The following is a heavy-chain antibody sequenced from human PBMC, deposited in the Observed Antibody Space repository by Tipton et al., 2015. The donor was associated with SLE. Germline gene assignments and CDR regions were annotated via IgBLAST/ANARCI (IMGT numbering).Heavy chain of an antibody. Sequence: LSLTCAGSGFTFSTNWMSWVRQAPGKGLEWVATMNEDGGVQYYVDSVKGRFTISRDNAKNSLYLQMNSLRAEDTAVYYCARAAGQGEEQLGLDYWGQGTLVTVSS. D-gene: IGHD3-16*01. V-gene: IGHV3-7*01. J-gene: IGHJ4*02. CDR2: MNEDGGVQ. CDR1: GFTFSTNW. CDR3: ARAAGQGEEQLGLDY.